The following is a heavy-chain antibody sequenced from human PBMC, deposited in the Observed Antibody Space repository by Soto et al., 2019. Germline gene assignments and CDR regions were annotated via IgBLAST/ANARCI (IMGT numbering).Heavy chain of an antibody. J-gene: IGHJ4*02. D-gene: IGHD2-15*01. Sequence: QVQLQESGPGLVKPSQTLSLTCTVSGGSISSGDYYWSWIRQPPGKGLEWIGYIYYSGSTYYNPSLKSRVTISVDTSKNQFSLKLSSVTAAYTAVYYCARLRHDCSGGSCYPVFDYWGQGTLVTVSS. CDR1: GGSISSGDYY. CDR3: ARLRHDCSGGSCYPVFDY. CDR2: IYYSGST. V-gene: IGHV4-30-4*01.